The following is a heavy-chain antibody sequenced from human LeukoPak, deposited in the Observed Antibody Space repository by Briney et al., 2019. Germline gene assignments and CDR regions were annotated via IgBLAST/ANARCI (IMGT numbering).Heavy chain of an antibody. CDR1: GFTFSSYA. J-gene: IGHJ5*02. V-gene: IGHV3-23*01. Sequence: QPGGSLRLSCAAPGFTFSSYAMSWVRQAPGKGLEWVSAISGSGGSTYYADSVKGRFTTSRDNSKNTLYLQMNSLRAEDTAVYYCARAANDYLILNWFDPWGQGTLVTVSS. D-gene: IGHD4-17*01. CDR3: ARAANDYLILNWFDP. CDR2: ISGSGGST.